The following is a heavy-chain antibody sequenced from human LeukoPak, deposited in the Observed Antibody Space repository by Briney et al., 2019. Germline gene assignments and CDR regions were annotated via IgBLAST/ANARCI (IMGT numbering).Heavy chain of an antibody. D-gene: IGHD3-10*01. CDR2: INSDGSST. CDR1: GFTFSNYW. J-gene: IGHJ4*02. Sequence: GGSLRLSCAGSGFTFSNYWMHWVRQAPGKGLVWVSGINSDGSSTNYADSVKGRFTISRDNAKNTLYLQMDSLRDEDTAVYYCGLSMVRALGPDYWGQGTLVTVSS. CDR3: GLSMVRALGPDY. V-gene: IGHV3-74*01.